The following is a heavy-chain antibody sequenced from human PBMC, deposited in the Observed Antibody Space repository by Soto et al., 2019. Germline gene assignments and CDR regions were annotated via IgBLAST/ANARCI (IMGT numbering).Heavy chain of an antibody. J-gene: IGHJ4*02. CDR2: IYSGGST. V-gene: IGHV3-66*01. D-gene: IGHD1-1*01. CDR1: GFTVSSNY. Sequence: GGSLRLSCAASGFTVSSNYMSWVRQAPGKGLEWVSVIYSGGSTYYADSVKGRFTISRDNSKNTLYLQMNSLRAEDTAVYYCASVEMATTSEIGLDYWGQGTLVTVSS. CDR3: ASVEMATTSEIGLDY.